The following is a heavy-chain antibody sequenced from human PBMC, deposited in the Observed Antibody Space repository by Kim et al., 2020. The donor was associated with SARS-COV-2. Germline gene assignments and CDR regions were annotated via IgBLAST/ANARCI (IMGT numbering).Heavy chain of an antibody. V-gene: IGHV3-21*01. CDR1: GFTFSSYS. D-gene: IGHD6-19*01. J-gene: IGHJ6*02. Sequence: GGSLRLSCAASGFTFSSYSMNWVRQAPGKGLEWVSSISSSSSYIYYADSVKGRFTISRDNAKNSLYLQMNSLRAEDTAVYYCARDEKNSSGWYWIAYYYYGMDVWGQGTTVTVSS. CDR3: ARDEKNSSGWYWIAYYYYGMDV. CDR2: ISSSSSYI.